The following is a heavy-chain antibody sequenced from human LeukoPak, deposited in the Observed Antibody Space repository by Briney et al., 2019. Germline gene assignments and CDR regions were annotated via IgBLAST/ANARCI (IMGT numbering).Heavy chain of an antibody. V-gene: IGHV3-33*01. J-gene: IGHJ3*01. CDR2: IWYDGREE. Sequence: GTSLRLSCASSGFSDTNHAIPWVRQAPGKGLEWVADIWYDGREEDYADSVKARFTLSRDNSRNTVYLQMNSLGGDDTAVYYCAGESSVTTSHSALNVWGQGALVTVSS. CDR1: GFSDTNHA. CDR3: AGESSVTTSHSALNV. D-gene: IGHD3-22*01.